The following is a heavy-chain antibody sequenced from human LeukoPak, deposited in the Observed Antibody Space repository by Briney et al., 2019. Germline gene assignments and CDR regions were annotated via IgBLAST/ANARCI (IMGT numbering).Heavy chain of an antibody. CDR3: ARQRRSSGWPNDY. CDR2: IYPDDSDT. V-gene: IGHV5-51*01. J-gene: IGHJ4*02. CDR1: GYSFTSYW. Sequence: GESLKISCKGSGYSFTSYWIAWVRQMPGKGLEWMGIIYPDDSDTRYSPSFQGQVTITADKSISTAYLQWSSLKASDNAMYYCARQRRSSGWPNDYWGQGTLVTVST. D-gene: IGHD6-19*01.